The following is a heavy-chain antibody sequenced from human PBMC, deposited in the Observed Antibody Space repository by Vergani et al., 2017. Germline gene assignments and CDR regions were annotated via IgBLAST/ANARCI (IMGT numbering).Heavy chain of an antibody. J-gene: IGHJ4*02. D-gene: IGHD6-19*01. CDR1: GFTFSSYA. V-gene: IGHV3-23*01. CDR3: TTDPSSGYSSGL. CDR2: ISGSGGST. Sequence: EVQLLESGGGLVQPGGSLRLSCAASGFTFSSYAMSWVRQAPGKGLEWVSAISGSGGSTYYADSVKGRFTISRDNSKNTLYLQMNSLRAEDTAVYYCTTDPSSGYSSGLGGQGTLVTVSS.